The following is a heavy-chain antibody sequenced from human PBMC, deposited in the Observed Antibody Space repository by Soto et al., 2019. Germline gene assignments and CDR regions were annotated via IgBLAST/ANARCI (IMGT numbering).Heavy chain of an antibody. D-gene: IGHD3-16*02. J-gene: IGHJ3*02. CDR1: GYTFTSYG. CDR2: ISAYNGNT. V-gene: IGHV1-18*01. Sequence: ASVKVSCKASGYTFTSYGISWVRQAPGQGLEWMGWISAYNGNTNYAQKLQGRVTMTTDTSTSTAYMELRSLRSDDTAVYYCAREALTRKLDAFYIWGQGTMVTVSS. CDR3: AREALTRKLDAFYI.